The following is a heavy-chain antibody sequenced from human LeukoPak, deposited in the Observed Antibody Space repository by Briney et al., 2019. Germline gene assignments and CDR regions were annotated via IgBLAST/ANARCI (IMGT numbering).Heavy chain of an antibody. V-gene: IGHV4-4*07. J-gene: IGHJ5*02. CDR1: GGSISSYY. D-gene: IGHD2-2*01. CDR2: IYTSGST. Sequence: PSETLSLTCTVSGGSISSYYWSWIRQPAGKGLEWIGRIYTSGSTNYNPSPKSRVTMSVDTSKNQFSLKLSSVTAADTAVYYCARDVYCSSTSCYDLGIWIDPWGQGTLVTVSS. CDR3: ARDVYCSSTSCYDLGIWIDP.